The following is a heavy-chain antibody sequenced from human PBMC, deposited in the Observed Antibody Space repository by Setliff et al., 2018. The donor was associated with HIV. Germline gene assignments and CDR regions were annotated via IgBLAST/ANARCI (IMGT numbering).Heavy chain of an antibody. CDR2: IIPIFGTP. D-gene: IGHD3-9*01. J-gene: IGHJ4*02. V-gene: IGHV1-69*13. CDR1: GDTFNSHA. CDR3: ARGRDSLTSVTTAADS. Sequence: SVKVSCKASGDTFNSHAISWVRQAPGQGLEWMGGIIPIFGTPNYAQKFKGRVTITADESTGTAYMELTSLKSEDTAVYYCARGRDSLTSVTTAADSWGQGTLVTVSS.